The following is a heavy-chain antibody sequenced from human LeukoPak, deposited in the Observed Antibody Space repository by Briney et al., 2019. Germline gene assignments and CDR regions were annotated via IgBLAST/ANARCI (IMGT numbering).Heavy chain of an antibody. Sequence: SETQSLTCTVSGGSISSNYYYWGWIRQPPGKGLEWIGSMYYSGSTYYNPSLKSRVTISVDTSKNQFSLKLNSGTAADTAVYYCVRHCLKYYDYDFLDPWGQGTLVTVSS. J-gene: IGHJ5*02. CDR1: GGSISSNYYY. V-gene: IGHV4-39*01. D-gene: IGHD3-3*01. CDR2: MYYSGST. CDR3: VRHCLKYYDYDFLDP.